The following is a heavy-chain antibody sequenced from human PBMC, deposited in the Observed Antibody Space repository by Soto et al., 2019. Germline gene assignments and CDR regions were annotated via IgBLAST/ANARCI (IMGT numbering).Heavy chain of an antibody. J-gene: IGHJ5*02. Sequence: QVQLVQSGAEVKKPGSSVKVSCKASGGTFSSYAISWVRQAPGQGLEWMGGIIPIFGTANYAQKFQGRVTIAADECSSTAYMELSSMRSEDTAVYYCARCAGYCISTSCYGNWFDPWGQGTLVTVSS. CDR2: IIPIFGTA. V-gene: IGHV1-69*12. CDR3: ARCAGYCISTSCYGNWFDP. D-gene: IGHD2-2*03. CDR1: GGTFSSYA.